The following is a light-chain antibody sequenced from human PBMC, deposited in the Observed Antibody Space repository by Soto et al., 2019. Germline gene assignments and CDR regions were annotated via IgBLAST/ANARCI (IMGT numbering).Light chain of an antibody. V-gene: IGKV3-15*01. CDR2: AAS. Sequence: VLTESPGTLSLSPGERATLSCRASQSVSSSFLAWYRQKPGQAPRLLIYAASTRATGIPARFTGSGSGTEFTLTISSLQSEHFAFYYCQQYTYWPRTFGQGTKVDIK. J-gene: IGKJ1*01. CDR3: QQYTYWPRT. CDR1: QSVSSS.